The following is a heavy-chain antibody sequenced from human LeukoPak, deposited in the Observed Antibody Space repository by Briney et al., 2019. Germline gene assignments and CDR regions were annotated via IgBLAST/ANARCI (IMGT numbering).Heavy chain of an antibody. Sequence: GGSLRLSRAASGFTFSSYDMHWVRQAPGKGLEWVALISYDGSKKYYADSVKGRFTISGDNSKNTLYLQMNSLRAEDTAVYYCAKDLSSGYFDYWGQGTLVTVSS. CDR1: GFTFSSYD. CDR3: AKDLSSGYFDY. D-gene: IGHD3-22*01. V-gene: IGHV3-30*18. J-gene: IGHJ4*02. CDR2: ISYDGSKK.